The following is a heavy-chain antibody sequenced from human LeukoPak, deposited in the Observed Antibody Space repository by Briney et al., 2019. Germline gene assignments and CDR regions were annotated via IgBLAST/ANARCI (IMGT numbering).Heavy chain of an antibody. J-gene: IGHJ4*02. CDR1: GYTFTSYG. D-gene: IGHD3-10*01. CDR3: ASSLTMVRGVMGY. Sequence: GASVKVSCKASGYTFTSYGISWVRQAPGQGLEWMGRIIPILGIANYAQKFQGRVTITADKSTSTAYMELSSLRSEDTAVYYCASSLTMVRGVMGYWGQGTLVTVSS. V-gene: IGHV1-69*04. CDR2: IIPILGIA.